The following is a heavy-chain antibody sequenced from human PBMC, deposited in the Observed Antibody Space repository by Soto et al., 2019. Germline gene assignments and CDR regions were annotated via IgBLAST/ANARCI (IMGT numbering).Heavy chain of an antibody. J-gene: IGHJ6*02. CDR1: GGTFNSYA. CDR3: ASHWGQAKRYYYYGMDV. CDR2: IIPIFGTA. Sequence: QVQLVQSGAEVKKPGSSVKVSCKASGGTFNSYAISWVRQAPGQGLEWMGGIIPIFGTADYAQKFQGRITITADESTSTAYMELSSLRSEDTAVYYCASHWGQAKRYYYYGMDVWGQGTTVTVPS. D-gene: IGHD7-27*01. V-gene: IGHV1-69*12.